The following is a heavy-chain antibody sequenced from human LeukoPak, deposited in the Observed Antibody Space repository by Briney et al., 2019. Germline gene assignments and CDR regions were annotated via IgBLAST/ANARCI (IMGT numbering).Heavy chain of an antibody. CDR2: INHSGST. CDR3: ARGGDYVWGSYADFDY. CDR1: GGSFSGYY. V-gene: IGHV4-34*01. J-gene: IGHJ4*02. D-gene: IGHD3-16*01. Sequence: SETLSLTCAVYGGSFSGYYWSWIRQPPGKGLEWIGEINHSGSTNYNPSLKSRVTISVDTSKNQFTLKLSSVTAADTAVYYCARGGDYVWGSYADFDYWGQGTLVTVSS.